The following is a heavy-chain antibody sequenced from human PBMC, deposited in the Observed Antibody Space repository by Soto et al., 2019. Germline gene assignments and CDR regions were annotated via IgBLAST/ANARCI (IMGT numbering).Heavy chain of an antibody. J-gene: IGHJ4*02. CDR1: GGTFSGHA. Sequence: QVQLVQSGAEVKKPGSSVKVSCEASGGTFSGHAISWVRQATGQGPEWMGVLIPLFGTTQHAQNFQDRLTITADKATSTAYLELSRLRCADTAIYYCARGPNRGSRFDSWGQGTLVTVSS. CDR3: ARGPNRGSRFDS. D-gene: IGHD2-8*01. CDR2: LIPLFGTT. V-gene: IGHV1-69*06.